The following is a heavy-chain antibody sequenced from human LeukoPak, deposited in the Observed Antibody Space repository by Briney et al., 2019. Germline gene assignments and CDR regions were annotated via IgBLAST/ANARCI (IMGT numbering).Heavy chain of an antibody. CDR1: GGSISSYY. J-gene: IGHJ3*02. Sequence: PSETLSLTCTVSGGSISSYYWSWLRQPAGKGLEWLGRIYTSGSTNYNPSLKSRVTMSVDTSKNQFSLKLSSVTAADTAVYYCARDRVKSSSYGPLDAFDIWGQGTMVTVSS. CDR3: ARDRVKSSSYGPLDAFDI. CDR2: IYTSGST. D-gene: IGHD5-18*01. V-gene: IGHV4-4*07.